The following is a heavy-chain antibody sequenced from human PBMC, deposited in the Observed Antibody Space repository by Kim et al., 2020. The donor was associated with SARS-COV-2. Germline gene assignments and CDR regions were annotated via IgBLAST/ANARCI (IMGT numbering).Heavy chain of an antibody. Sequence: SETLSLTCTVSGCSFSSGSYYWSWIRQPPGKGLEWIGYIYYSGSTNYNPSLKSRVTISVDTSKNQFSLKLSSVTAAATAVYYGARDIGGYSYGEIDYWGQGTLVTVSS. J-gene: IGHJ4*02. CDR3: ARDIGGYSYGEIDY. V-gene: IGHV4-61*01. D-gene: IGHD5-18*01. CDR2: IYYSGST. CDR1: GCSFSSGSYY.